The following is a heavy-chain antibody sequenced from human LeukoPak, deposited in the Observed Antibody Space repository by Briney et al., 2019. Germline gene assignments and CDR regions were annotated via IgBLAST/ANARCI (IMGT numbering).Heavy chain of an antibody. V-gene: IGHV1-2*02. CDR2: INPNSGGT. CDR1: GYTFTSYG. D-gene: IGHD2-21*02. CDR3: ARDSGDQDFQH. Sequence: GASVKVSCKASGYTFTSYGISWVRQAPGQGLEWMGWINPNSGGTNYAQKFQGRVTMTRDTSISTAYMELSRLRSDDTAVYYCARDSGDQDFQHWGQGTLVTVSS. J-gene: IGHJ1*01.